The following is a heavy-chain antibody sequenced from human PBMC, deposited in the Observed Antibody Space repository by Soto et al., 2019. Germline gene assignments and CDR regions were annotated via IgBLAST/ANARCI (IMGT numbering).Heavy chain of an antibody. CDR1: GYSFTSYW. CDR2: IYPGDSDT. CDR3: ARLGDGAVADTSYGMDV. J-gene: IGHJ6*02. V-gene: IGHV5-51*01. D-gene: IGHD6-19*01. Sequence: GESLKISFKGSGYSFTSYWIGWVRQMPGKGLEWMGIIYPGDSDTRYSPSFQGQVTISADKSISTAYLQWSSLKASDTAMYYCARLGDGAVADTSYGMDVWGQGTTVTVS.